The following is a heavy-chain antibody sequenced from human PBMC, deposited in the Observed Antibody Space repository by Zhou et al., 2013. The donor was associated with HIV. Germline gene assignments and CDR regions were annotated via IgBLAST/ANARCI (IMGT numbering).Heavy chain of an antibody. CDR3: VIYDRRSTTYYFDY. D-gene: IGHD5-12*01. J-gene: IGHJ4*02. Sequence: QVQLQESGPGLLKPSETLFLTCNVSGGSMSRHYWSWIWQPVGKGLEWIGYIHYSGSTNYNPSLKSRVTMSVDTSKSQFSLKLSSVTAADTAVYYCVIYDRRSTTYYFDYWGQGTLVTVSS. CDR2: IHYSGST. V-gene: IGHV4-59*11. CDR1: GGSMSRHY.